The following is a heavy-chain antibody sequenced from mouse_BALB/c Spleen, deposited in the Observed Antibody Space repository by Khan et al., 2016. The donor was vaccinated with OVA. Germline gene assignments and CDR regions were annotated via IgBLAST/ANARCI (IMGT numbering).Heavy chain of an antibody. CDR2: LYPGDGDT. CDR1: GYTFTSYW. J-gene: IGHJ2*01. D-gene: IGHD1-1*01. V-gene: IGHV1-87*01. Sequence: QVQLKQSGAELARPGASVKLSCKASGYTFTSYWMQWVKQRPGQGLEWIGTLYPGDGDTRYTQKFKGKATLTADKSSSTAYMQLSSLASEDSAVYCCARGGITTGYFDYWGQGTTLTVSS. CDR3: ARGGITTGYFDY.